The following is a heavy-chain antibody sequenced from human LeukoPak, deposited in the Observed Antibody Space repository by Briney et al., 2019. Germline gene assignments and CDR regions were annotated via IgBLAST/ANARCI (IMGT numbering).Heavy chain of an antibody. D-gene: IGHD1-26*01. CDR3: ARVKEWGVGATD. Sequence: KPSETLSLTCTVSGGSISSYYWSWIRQPPGKGLEWIGYIYYSGSTNYNPSLKSRVTISVDTSKNQFSLKLSSVTAADTAVYYCARVKEWGVGATDWGQGTLVTVSS. CDR1: GGSISSYY. CDR2: IYYSGST. J-gene: IGHJ4*02. V-gene: IGHV4-59*01.